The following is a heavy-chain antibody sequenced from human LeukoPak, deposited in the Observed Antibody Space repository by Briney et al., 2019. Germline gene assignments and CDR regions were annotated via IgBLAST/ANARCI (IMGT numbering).Heavy chain of an antibody. J-gene: IGHJ4*02. CDR1: GYTFISYS. CDR3: ARTYSYDSSGYLGY. V-gene: IGHV1-46*01. D-gene: IGHD3-22*01. Sequence: GASVKVACEASGYTFISYSLHWVRQAPGQGLEYMGIINPSGDSTSYAQSFQGRVTMTRDMSTSTVYMELSSLRSEDTAVYYCARTYSYDSSGYLGYWGQGTLVTVSS. CDR2: INPSGDST.